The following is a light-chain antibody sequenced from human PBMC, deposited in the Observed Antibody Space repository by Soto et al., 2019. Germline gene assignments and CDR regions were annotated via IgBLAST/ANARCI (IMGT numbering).Light chain of an antibody. Sequence: DIQMTQSPSSVSASVGDRVSITCRASQAINNWLAWYQQKPGKAPKLLIFATSTLQTGVPSRFSGIGSGTDYALTISSLPPEDFATYYCHQANSFPLTFGGGTKVEFK. V-gene: IGKV1-12*01. CDR3: HQANSFPLT. CDR1: QAINNW. J-gene: IGKJ4*01. CDR2: ATS.